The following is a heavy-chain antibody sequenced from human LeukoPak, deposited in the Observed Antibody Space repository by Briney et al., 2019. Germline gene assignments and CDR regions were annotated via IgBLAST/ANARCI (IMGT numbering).Heavy chain of an antibody. D-gene: IGHD3-10*01. CDR3: ARRITMVRGVITTLYYYYYMDV. Sequence: ASETLSLTCTVSGGSISSYYWSWIRQPPGKGLEWIGYIFYSGSTNYNPSLKSRVTISVDTSKNQFSLKLSSVTAADTAVYYCARRITMVRGVITTLYYYYYMDVWGKGTTVTISS. V-gene: IGHV4-59*12. J-gene: IGHJ6*03. CDR1: GGSISSYY. CDR2: IFYSGST.